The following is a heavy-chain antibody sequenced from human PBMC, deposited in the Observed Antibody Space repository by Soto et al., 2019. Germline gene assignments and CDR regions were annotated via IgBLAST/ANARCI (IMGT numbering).Heavy chain of an antibody. Sequence: SETLSLTCTVSGGSISSGGYYWSWIRQHPGKGLEWIGYIYYGGSTYYNPSLKSRVTISVDTSKNQFSLKLGSVTAADTAVYYCARDHFGGIAAAGYGMDVWGQGTTVTVSS. CDR3: ARDHFGGIAAAGYGMDV. V-gene: IGHV4-31*03. D-gene: IGHD6-13*01. J-gene: IGHJ6*02. CDR1: GGSISSGGYY. CDR2: IYYGGST.